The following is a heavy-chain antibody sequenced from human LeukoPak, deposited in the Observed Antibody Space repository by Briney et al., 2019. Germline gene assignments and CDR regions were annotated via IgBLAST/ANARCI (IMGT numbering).Heavy chain of an antibody. CDR3: ARVAQWGSVVWGSYRYNYFDY. J-gene: IGHJ4*02. CDR1: GFTFSSYS. Sequence: GGSLRLSCAASGFTFSSYSMNWVRQAPGKGLEWVSSISSSSSSYIYYADSVKGRFTISRDNAKNSLYLQMNSLRAEDTAVYYCARVAQWGSVVWGSYRYNYFDYWGQGTLVTVSS. V-gene: IGHV3-21*01. D-gene: IGHD3-16*02. CDR2: ISSSSSSYI.